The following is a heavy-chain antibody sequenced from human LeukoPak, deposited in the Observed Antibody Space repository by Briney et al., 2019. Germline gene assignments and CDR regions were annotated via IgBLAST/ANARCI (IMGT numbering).Heavy chain of an antibody. CDR3: AKKLGSSPGDFFDY. D-gene: IGHD6-6*01. V-gene: IGHV3-23*01. CDR2: INDNGGST. J-gene: IGHJ4*02. CDR1: GFTFSSYA. Sequence: GRSLRLSCAASGFTFSSYAMSRVRQVPGKGLEWVSDINDNGGSTFYEDSVKGRFTSSRDNSKNTLYMQMNSLRVEDTAVYYCAKKLGSSPGDFFDYWGQGILVTVSS.